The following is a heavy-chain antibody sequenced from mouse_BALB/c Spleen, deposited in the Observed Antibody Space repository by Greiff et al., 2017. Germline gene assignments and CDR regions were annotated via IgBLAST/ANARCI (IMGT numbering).Heavy chain of an antibody. Sequence: VQLKESGAELVKPGASVKLSCTASGFNIKDTYMHWVKQRPEQGLEWIGRIDPANGNTKYDPKFQGKATITADTSSNTAYLQLSSLTSEDTAVYYCARVDYDLFAYWGQGTLVTVSA. CDR2: IDPANGNT. J-gene: IGHJ3*01. V-gene: IGHV14-3*02. CDR3: ARVDYDLFAY. CDR1: GFNIKDTY. D-gene: IGHD2-4*01.